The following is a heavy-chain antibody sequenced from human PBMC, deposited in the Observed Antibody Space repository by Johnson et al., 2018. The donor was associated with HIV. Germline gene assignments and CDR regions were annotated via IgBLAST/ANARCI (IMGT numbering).Heavy chain of an antibody. CDR1: GFTVSDNY. CDR2: IYSGDNT. CDR3: AREGGSWYGDAFDI. Sequence: EKLVESGGGVVQPGRSLRVSCAASGFTVSDNYMSWVRQAPGKGLEWVSVIYSGDNTYYADSVKGRFTISRDNSKNTLYLQMNNLRSEDTAVYYCAREGGSWYGDAFDIWGQGTMVTVSS. J-gene: IGHJ3*02. V-gene: IGHV3-66*01. D-gene: IGHD6-13*01.